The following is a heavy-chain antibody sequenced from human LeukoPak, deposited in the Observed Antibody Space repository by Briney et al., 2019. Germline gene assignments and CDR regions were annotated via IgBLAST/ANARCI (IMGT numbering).Heavy chain of an antibody. J-gene: IGHJ6*02. Sequence: GASVKVSCKASGGTFSSYAISWVRQAPGQGLEWMGRIIPILGIANYAQKFQGRVTITADKSTSTAYMELSSLRSEDTAVYYCASPGRLLWFGELAYYYYGMDVWGQGTTVTVSS. V-gene: IGHV1-69*04. CDR3: ASPGRLLWFGELAYYYYGMDV. D-gene: IGHD3-10*01. CDR1: GGTFSSYA. CDR2: IIPILGIA.